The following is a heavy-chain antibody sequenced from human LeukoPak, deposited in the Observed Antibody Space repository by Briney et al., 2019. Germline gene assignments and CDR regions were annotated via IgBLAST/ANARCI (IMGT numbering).Heavy chain of an antibody. CDR3: ARARVHGGLFDY. CDR1: GFTFSSYA. J-gene: IGHJ4*02. CDR2: ISGSGGNT. D-gene: IGHD4-23*01. Sequence: GGSLRLSCAASGFTFSSYAMSWVRQAPEKGLEWVSGISGSGGNTFYADSVKGRFTISRDNSKNTLYLQMNSLRAEDTAVYYCARARVHGGLFDYWGQGTLVTVSS. V-gene: IGHV3-23*01.